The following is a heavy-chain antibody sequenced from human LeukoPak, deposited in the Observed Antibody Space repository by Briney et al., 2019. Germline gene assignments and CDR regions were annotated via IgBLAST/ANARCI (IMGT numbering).Heavy chain of an antibody. V-gene: IGHV1-2*02. D-gene: IGHD4-17*01. CDR1: GYTFTGYY. CDR2: INPTSGGT. Sequence: ASVKVSCKASGYTFTGYYMHWVRQAPGQGLGWMGWINPTSGGTKYAQKFQGRVTMTRDTSISTAYMELNTLRSDDTAMYYCARAAGDYGDYDYFYYMDVWGKGTTVTISS. J-gene: IGHJ6*03. CDR3: ARAAGDYGDYDYFYYMDV.